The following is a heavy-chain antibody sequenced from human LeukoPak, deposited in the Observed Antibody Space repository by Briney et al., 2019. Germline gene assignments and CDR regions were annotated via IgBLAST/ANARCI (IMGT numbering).Heavy chain of an antibody. CDR3: ARDVMFDY. V-gene: IGHV3-30*03. CDR1: GFTFSSDG. CDR2: ISYDGSNK. D-gene: IGHD2-21*01. Sequence: GGSLRLSCAASGFTFSSDGMHWVRQAPGKGLEWVAVISYDGSNKYYADSVKGRFTISRDNAKNTLYLQMNSLRAEDTAVYYCARDVMFDYWGQGTLVTVSS. J-gene: IGHJ4*02.